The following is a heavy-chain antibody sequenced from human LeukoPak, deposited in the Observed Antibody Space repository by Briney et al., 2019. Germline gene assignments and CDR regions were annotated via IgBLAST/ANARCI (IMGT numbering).Heavy chain of an antibody. CDR2: IHYSGKT. D-gene: IGHD4-17*01. Sequence: SETLSLTCTVSGGPISSYYWGWIRQPPGKGLEWIGTIHYSGKTYYNPSLKSRITISIDTSKKQFALKLSSVTAADTAVYYCARDYGDHRVDYWGRGTLVTVSS. J-gene: IGHJ4*02. CDR1: GGPISSYY. CDR3: ARDYGDHRVDY. V-gene: IGHV4-39*06.